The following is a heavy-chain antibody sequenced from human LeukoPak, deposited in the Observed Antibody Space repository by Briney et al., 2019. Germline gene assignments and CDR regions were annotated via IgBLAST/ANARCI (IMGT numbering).Heavy chain of an antibody. D-gene: IGHD3-22*01. Sequence: ASVKVSCKTSGYTFTIYYMHWVRQAPGQGLEWVGIINPSGGSTSYAQKFQGRVTMTRDTSTSTVYMELSSLRSEDTAVYYCARSHPYYYDSSGYYSDYWGQGTLVTVSS. CDR1: GYTFTIYY. CDR2: INPSGGST. CDR3: ARSHPYYYDSSGYYSDY. J-gene: IGHJ4*02. V-gene: IGHV1-46*01.